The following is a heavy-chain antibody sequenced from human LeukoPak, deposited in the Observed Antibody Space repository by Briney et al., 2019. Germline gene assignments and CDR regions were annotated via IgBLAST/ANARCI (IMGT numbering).Heavy chain of an antibody. CDR2: IYCSGST. J-gene: IGHJ4*02. Sequence: SQTLSLTCTVSGGSISSGGYYWSCIRQHPGKGLEWIGYIYCSGSTYYNPSLKSRVTISVDTSKNQFSLKLSSVTAADTAVYYCAMDKRYSSGWPFFDYWGQGTLVTVSS. CDR3: AMDKRYSSGWPFFDY. CDR1: GGSISSGGYY. V-gene: IGHV4-31*03. D-gene: IGHD6-19*01.